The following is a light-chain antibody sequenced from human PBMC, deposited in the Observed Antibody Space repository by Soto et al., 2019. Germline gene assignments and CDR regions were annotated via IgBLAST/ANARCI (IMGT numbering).Light chain of an antibody. CDR2: DDD. J-gene: IGLJ1*01. V-gene: IGLV1-51*01. Sequence: QSVLTQPPSASGTPGQRVTISCSGSNSNVRYNTVNWYQQLPGTAPKLLIYDDDKRPSGIPDRFSGSKSGTSATLGITGFQTGDEADYYCGSWDSSLSAYVFGTGTKLTVL. CDR3: GSWDSSLSAYV. CDR1: NSNVRYNT.